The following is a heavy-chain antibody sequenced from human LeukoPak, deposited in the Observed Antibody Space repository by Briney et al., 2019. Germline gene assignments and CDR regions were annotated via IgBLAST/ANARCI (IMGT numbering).Heavy chain of an antibody. V-gene: IGHV1-69*04. Sequence: GASVKVSCKASGGTSSSYAISWVRQAPGQGLEWMGRIIPILGIANYAQKFQGRVTITADKSTSTAYMELSSLRSGDTAVYYCARDCSGGSCYVGPGGQGTLVTVSS. CDR1: GGTSSSYA. J-gene: IGHJ5*02. D-gene: IGHD2-15*01. CDR3: ARDCSGGSCYVGP. CDR2: IIPILGIA.